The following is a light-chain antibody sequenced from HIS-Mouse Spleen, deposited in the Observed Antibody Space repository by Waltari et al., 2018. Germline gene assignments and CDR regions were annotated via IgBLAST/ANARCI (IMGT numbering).Light chain of an antibody. Sequence: SSELTQPPSVSVSPGQTARITCSGDALPQKYAYWYQQKSGQAPVLVIYEDSKRPSGIPERFSGSSSGTMATLTISGAQVEDEADYYCYSTDSSGNHRVFGGGTKLTVL. CDR1: ALPQKY. CDR2: EDS. V-gene: IGLV3-10*01. CDR3: YSTDSSGNHRV. J-gene: IGLJ2*01.